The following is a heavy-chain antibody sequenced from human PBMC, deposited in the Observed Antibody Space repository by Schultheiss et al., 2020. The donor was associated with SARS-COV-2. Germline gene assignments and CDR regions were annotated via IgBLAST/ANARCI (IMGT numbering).Heavy chain of an antibody. CDR1: GYSFTNYW. CDR2: IYPGDSDT. CDR3: ARVGKSIRVVIPPYFDY. Sequence: GGSLRLSCKGSGYSFTNYWIGWVRQMPGKGLEWMGIIYPGDSDTRYSPSFQGQVTISADKSIDTAYLQWSSLKASDTAMYYCARVGKSIRVVIPPYFDYWGQGTLVTVSS. J-gene: IGHJ4*02. V-gene: IGHV5-51*01. D-gene: IGHD3-22*01.